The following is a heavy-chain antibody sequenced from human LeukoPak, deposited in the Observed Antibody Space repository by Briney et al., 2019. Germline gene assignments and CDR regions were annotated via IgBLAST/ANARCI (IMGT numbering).Heavy chain of an antibody. CDR3: ASTNCSSARCYGANWFDP. V-gene: IGHV4-30-4*08. D-gene: IGHD2-2*01. J-gene: IGHJ5*02. CDR2: IYNSGST. Sequence: SETLSLTCSVSRGSISSGDYYWSWIRQPPGKCLEWIGYIYNSGSTFHYNPSLKSRATISVDTTKNQFPLRLSSVTAADTAVYYCASTNCSSARCYGANWFDPWGQGTLVTVSS. CDR1: RGSISSGDYY.